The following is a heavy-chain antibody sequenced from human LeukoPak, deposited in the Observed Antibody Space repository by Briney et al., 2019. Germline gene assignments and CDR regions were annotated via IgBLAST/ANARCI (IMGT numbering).Heavy chain of an antibody. CDR2: ITGTGDNT. CDR1: GFTFTSYA. CDR3: ARDSGYRSSFDY. J-gene: IGHJ4*02. Sequence: GGSLRLSCAASGFTFTSYAMSWVRQAPGKGLEWVSTITGTGDNTFYADSVKGRFTISRDNSKNTLYVQMNSLRAEDTAVYYCARDSGYRSSFDYWGQGTLVTVSS. V-gene: IGHV3-23*01. D-gene: IGHD6-13*01.